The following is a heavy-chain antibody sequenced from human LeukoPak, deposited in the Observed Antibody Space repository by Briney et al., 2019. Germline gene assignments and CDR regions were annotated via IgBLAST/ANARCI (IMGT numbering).Heavy chain of an antibody. J-gene: IGHJ5*01. CDR2: IPWNNDII. V-gene: IGHV3-9*01. D-gene: IGHD5-24*01. Sequence: PGRSLRLSCVASGFPFGNYAMHWVRQTPGKGLEWVAGIPWNNDIITYADSVRGRFTVSRDNAKNSVYLQMDGLKPEDTALYHCVRGDWLDFWGQGTLVTVSS. CDR3: VRGDWLDF. CDR1: GFPFGNYA.